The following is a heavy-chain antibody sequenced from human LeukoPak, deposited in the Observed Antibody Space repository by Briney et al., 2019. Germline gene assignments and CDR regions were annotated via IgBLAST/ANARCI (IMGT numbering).Heavy chain of an antibody. V-gene: IGHV4-61*01. J-gene: IGHJ4*02. CDR3: ARGKAAAGFFNVIFGY. Sequence: PSETLSLTCTVSGGSVSSGSYYWSWIRQPPGKGLEWIGYIYYSGSANYNPSLKSRVTISVDTSKNQFSLKLSSVTAADTAVFYCARGKAAAGFFNVIFGYWGQGTLAPVSS. CDR2: IYYSGSA. D-gene: IGHD6-13*01. CDR1: GGSVSSGSYY.